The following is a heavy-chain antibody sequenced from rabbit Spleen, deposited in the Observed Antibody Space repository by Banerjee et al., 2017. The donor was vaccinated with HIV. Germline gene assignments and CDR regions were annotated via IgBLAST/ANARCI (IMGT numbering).Heavy chain of an antibody. CDR1: GFSFSSSYW. V-gene: IGHV1S45*01. Sequence: QEQLEEYGGDLVKPEGSLTLTCTASGFSFSSSYWICWVRQATGKGLEWIACIYAGSTATTYYASWVNGRFTISRENTQNTVYLQLNSLTAADTATYFCARDSGSSFSSYGMDLWGQGTLVSVS. CDR3: ARDSGSSFSSYGMDL. J-gene: IGHJ6*01. D-gene: IGHD8-1*01. CDR2: IYAGSTATT.